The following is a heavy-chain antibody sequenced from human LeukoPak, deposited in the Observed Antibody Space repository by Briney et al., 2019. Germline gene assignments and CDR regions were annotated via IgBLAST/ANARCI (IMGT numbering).Heavy chain of an antibody. CDR1: GVTFSSYW. CDR2: IKQDGSEK. Sequence: PGGSLRLSCAASGVTFSSYWISWVRQAPGKGLEWVANIKQDGSEKYYVDSVKGRFTISRDNAKNPLYLQMNSLRAEDTAVYYCARAVGSSWYYYYYMDVWGKGTTVTVSS. J-gene: IGHJ6*03. CDR3: ARAVGSSWYYYYYMDV. D-gene: IGHD6-13*01. V-gene: IGHV3-7*01.